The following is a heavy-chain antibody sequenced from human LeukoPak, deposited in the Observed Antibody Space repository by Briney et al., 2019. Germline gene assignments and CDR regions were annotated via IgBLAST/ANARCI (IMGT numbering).Heavy chain of an antibody. V-gene: IGHV3-21*01. J-gene: IGHJ4*02. CDR2: ISSSSSYI. CDR1: GFTFSSYS. CDR3: ARGDFWSGYYRYFDY. Sequence: TGGSLRLYCAASGFTFSSYSMNWVRQAPGKGLEWVSSISSSSSYIYYADSVKGRFTISRDNAKNSLYLQMNSLRAEDTAVYYCARGDFWSGYYRYFDYWGQGTLVTVSS. D-gene: IGHD3-3*01.